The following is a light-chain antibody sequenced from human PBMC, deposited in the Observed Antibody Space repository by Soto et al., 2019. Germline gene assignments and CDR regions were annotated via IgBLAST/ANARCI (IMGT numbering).Light chain of an antibody. CDR3: RSYSSSTAYL. CDR1: SSDVGGYDY. CDR2: EVT. V-gene: IGLV2-14*01. Sequence: QSALTQPASVSGSPGQSITISCTGTSSDVGGYDYVSWYQLHPGKAPKLMVFEVTNRPSGVSYRFSGSKSGNTASLTISGLPAEDEADYFCRSYSSSTAYLFGTGTKLTVL. J-gene: IGLJ1*01.